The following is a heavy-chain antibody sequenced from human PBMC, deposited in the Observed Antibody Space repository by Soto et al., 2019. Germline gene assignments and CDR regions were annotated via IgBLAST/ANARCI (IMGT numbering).Heavy chain of an antibody. CDR2: IWYDGSNK. CDR1: GFTFSSYG. Sequence: ESVGGVVQPGRSLRLSCAASGFTFSSYGMHWVRQAPGKGLEWVAVIWYDGSNKYYADSVKGRFTISRDNSKNTLYLQMNSLRAEDTAVYYCARAAIAARPKNPGHYFDYWGQGTLVTVSS. V-gene: IGHV3-33*01. D-gene: IGHD6-6*01. J-gene: IGHJ4*02. CDR3: ARAAIAARPKNPGHYFDY.